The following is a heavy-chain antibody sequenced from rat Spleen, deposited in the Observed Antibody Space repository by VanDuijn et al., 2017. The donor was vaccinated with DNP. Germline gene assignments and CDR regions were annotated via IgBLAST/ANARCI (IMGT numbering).Heavy chain of an antibody. CDR2: ISPNGGSS. Sequence: EVQLVESGGGLVQPGRSLKLSCAASGFIFSNYGMHWIRQAPTKGLEWVASISPNGGSSYHRDSVKGRFTISRDNAKSILYLQMNSLRSEDTATYYCARDRGYYSDWCFDFWGPGTMVTVSS. J-gene: IGHJ1*01. CDR1: GFIFSNYG. V-gene: IGHV5-19*01. D-gene: IGHD1-1*01. CDR3: ARDRGYYSDWCFDF.